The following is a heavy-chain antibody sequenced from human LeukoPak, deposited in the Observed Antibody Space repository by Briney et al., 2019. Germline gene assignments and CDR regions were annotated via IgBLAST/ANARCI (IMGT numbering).Heavy chain of an antibody. CDR2: IYHNDTT. V-gene: IGHV4-4*02. CDR3: ARDPRGRLVPAAEGYFDY. Sequence: SGTLSLTCNVTGGSISTSNWWTWVRQPPGKGLEWIGEIYHNDTTNYNPSLKSRVTISIDKSKNQFSLKLSSVTAADTAVYYCARDPRGRLVPAAEGYFDYWGQGTLATVSS. CDR1: GGSISTSNW. J-gene: IGHJ4*02. D-gene: IGHD2-2*01.